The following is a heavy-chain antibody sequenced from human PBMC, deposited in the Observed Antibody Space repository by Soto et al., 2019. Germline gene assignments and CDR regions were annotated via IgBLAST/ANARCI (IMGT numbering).Heavy chain of an antibody. J-gene: IGHJ6*02. D-gene: IGHD2-8*01. Sequence: EVQLVQSGAEVKKPGESLKISCKGSGYSFTSYWIGWVRQMPGKGLECMGIIYPGDSDTRYSPSFQGQVTISADKSISTAYLQWSSLKASDTAMYYCARPTNRGKYHYGMDVWGQGTTVTVSS. CDR1: GYSFTSYW. V-gene: IGHV5-51*03. CDR3: ARPTNRGKYHYGMDV. CDR2: IYPGDSDT.